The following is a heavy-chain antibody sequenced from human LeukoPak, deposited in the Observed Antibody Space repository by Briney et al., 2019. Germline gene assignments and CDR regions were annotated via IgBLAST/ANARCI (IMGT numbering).Heavy chain of an antibody. CDR2: IWYDGSNK. CDR3: ARGYGDYDGGY. CDR1: GFTFSSYG. Sequence: GGSLRLSCAASGFTFSSYGMHWVRQAPGKGLEWVAVIWYDGSNKYYADSVKGRSTISRDNSKNTLYLQMNSLRAEDTAVYYCARGYGDYDGGYWGQGTLVTVSS. D-gene: IGHD4-17*01. V-gene: IGHV3-33*01. J-gene: IGHJ4*02.